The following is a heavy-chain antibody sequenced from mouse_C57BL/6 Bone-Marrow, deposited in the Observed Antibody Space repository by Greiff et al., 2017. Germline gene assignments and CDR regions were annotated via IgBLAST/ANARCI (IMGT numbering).Heavy chain of an antibody. J-gene: IGHJ4*01. Sequence: VKLQQPGAELVKPGASVKMSCKASGYTFTSYWITWVKQRPGQCLEWIGDIYPGSGSTNYNEKFKSKATLTVDTSSSTAYMHLSSLTSEDSAVYYCARNDGYYVWAMDYWGQGTSVTVSS. CDR3: ARNDGYYVWAMDY. V-gene: IGHV1-55*01. D-gene: IGHD2-3*01. CDR2: IYPGSGST. CDR1: GYTFTSYW.